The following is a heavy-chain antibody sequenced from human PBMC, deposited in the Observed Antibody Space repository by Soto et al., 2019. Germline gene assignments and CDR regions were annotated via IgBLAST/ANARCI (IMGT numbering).Heavy chain of an antibody. CDR1: GASITSSGYY. CDR3: ARATESHYFDY. CDR2: IYYRGTT. V-gene: IGHV4-31*01. J-gene: IGHJ4*02. Sequence: QVQLQESGPGLVKPSQTLSLTCTLSGASITSSGYYWGWIRLHPGEGLEWIGYIYYRGTTYYNPSLKSPVTISTDTSKKEFSLTLTSVTAADTAVYYCARATESHYFDYWGRGILVTVTS.